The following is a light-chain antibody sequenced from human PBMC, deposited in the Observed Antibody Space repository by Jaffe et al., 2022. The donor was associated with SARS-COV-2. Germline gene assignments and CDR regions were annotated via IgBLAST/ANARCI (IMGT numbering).Light chain of an antibody. CDR3: QQYGSSPYT. J-gene: IGKJ2*01. CDR2: GAS. V-gene: IGKV3-20*01. Sequence: EIVLTQSPGTLSLSSGERATLSCRASQSVSSTYLAWYQQKPGQAPRLLIFGASSRATGIPDRFSGSGSETDFALTISRLEPEDFAVYYCQQYGSSPYTFGQGTRLEIK. CDR1: QSVSSTY.